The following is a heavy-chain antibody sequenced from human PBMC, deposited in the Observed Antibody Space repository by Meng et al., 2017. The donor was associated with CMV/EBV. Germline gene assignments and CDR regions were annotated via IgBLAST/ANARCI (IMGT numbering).Heavy chain of an antibody. J-gene: IGHJ4*02. CDR2: IYYSGST. Sequence: QVQLQGSGPGLVKPSETLSLTCTVSGGSISSYYWSWIRQPPGKGLEWIGYIYYSGSTNYNPSLKSRVTISVDTSKNQFSLKLSSVTAADTAVYYCARGAGQLGPDYWGQGTLVTVSS. V-gene: IGHV4-59*01. CDR1: GGSISSYY. D-gene: IGHD6-6*01. CDR3: ARGAGQLGPDY.